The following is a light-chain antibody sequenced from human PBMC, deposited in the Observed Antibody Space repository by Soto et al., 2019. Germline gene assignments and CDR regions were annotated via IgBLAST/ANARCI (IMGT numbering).Light chain of an antibody. V-gene: IGLV1-40*01. CDR1: SSNIGAGYD. J-gene: IGLJ1*01. CDR2: DNS. CDR3: QSNDSSLSGAI. Sequence: QSVLTQPPSVSGAPGQRVTISCTGSSSNIGAGYDVHWYQQLPGTAPKLLIYDNSNRPSGVPDRFSGSKSGTSASLAITGFQAEDEADYYCQSNDSSLSGAIFGTGTKVTVL.